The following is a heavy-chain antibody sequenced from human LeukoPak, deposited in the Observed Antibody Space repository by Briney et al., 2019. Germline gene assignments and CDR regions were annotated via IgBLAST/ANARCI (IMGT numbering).Heavy chain of an antibody. V-gene: IGHV4-39*07. D-gene: IGHD6-19*01. CDR3: ARDDSSGWYPTGYFDY. CDR2: IYHSGST. CDR1: GGSISSSSYY. Sequence: SETLSLTCTVSGGSISSSSYYWGWIRQPPGKGLEWIGSIYHSGSTNYNPSLKSRVTISVDKSKNQFSLKLSSVTAADTAVYYCARDDSSGWYPTGYFDYWGQGTLVTVSS. J-gene: IGHJ4*02.